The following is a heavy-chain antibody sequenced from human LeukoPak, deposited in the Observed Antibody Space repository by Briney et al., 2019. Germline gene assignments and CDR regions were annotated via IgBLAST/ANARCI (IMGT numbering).Heavy chain of an antibody. D-gene: IGHD2-21*02. Sequence: GGSLRLSCAASGFTFSSYAMHWVRQAPGKGLEWVAVISYDGSNKYYADSVKGRFTISRDNSKNTLYLQINSLRAEDTAVYYCAKPTCGGDCYSYYFDYWGQGTLVTVSS. CDR1: GFTFSSYA. V-gene: IGHV3-30*04. CDR3: AKPTCGGDCYSYYFDY. CDR2: ISYDGSNK. J-gene: IGHJ4*02.